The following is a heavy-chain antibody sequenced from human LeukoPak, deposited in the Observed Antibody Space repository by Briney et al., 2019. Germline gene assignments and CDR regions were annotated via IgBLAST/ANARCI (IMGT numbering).Heavy chain of an antibody. D-gene: IGHD2-15*01. CDR3: ARDFLEDTL. CDR1: GFTFSSYG. Sequence: PGGSLRLSCAASGFTFSSYGMHWVRQAPGKGLEWVAFIRYDGSNKYYADSVKGRFTVSRDNAKSSLYLQMNSLRAEDTAVYYCARDFLEDTLWGQGTLVTVSS. J-gene: IGHJ4*02. CDR2: IRYDGSNK. V-gene: IGHV3-30*02.